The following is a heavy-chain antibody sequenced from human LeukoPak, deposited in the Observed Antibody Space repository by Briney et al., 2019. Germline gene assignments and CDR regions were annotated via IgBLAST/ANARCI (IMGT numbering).Heavy chain of an antibody. V-gene: IGHV1-46*01. J-gene: IGHJ1*01. CDR2: MNPSSGST. CDR1: GYTLTSYY. D-gene: IGHD2-21*02. CDR3: AREVCGGDCYSYFQH. Sequence: GASVKVSCKASGYTLTSYYMHWVRQAPGQGLEWMGIMNPSSGSTSYAQKFEGRVTVARDTPTSTVYMELSSLRSEDTAVYYCAREVCGGDCYSYFQHWGQGTLVTVSS.